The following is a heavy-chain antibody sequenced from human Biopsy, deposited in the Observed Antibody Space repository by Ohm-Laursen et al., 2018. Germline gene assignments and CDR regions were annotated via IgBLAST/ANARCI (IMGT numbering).Heavy chain of an antibody. CDR2: INGCCGST. Sequence: SLTLSRTCSGSAGTSHTISWVCHAPGKGPGCVSVINGCCGSTTYADPVKGRFTISRDNSKNTLYLLMQSLRAEDTAMYCCRRDVCDFCGGCPFDPWGQGTLVTVS. J-gene: IGHJ5*02. CDR3: RRDVCDFCGGCPFDP. CDR1: GSAGTSHT. D-gene: IGHD3-3*01. V-gene: IGHV3-23*01.